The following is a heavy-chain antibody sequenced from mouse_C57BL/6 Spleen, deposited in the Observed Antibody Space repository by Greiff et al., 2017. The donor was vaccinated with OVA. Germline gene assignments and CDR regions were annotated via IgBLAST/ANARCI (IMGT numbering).Heavy chain of an antibody. CDR1: GYTFTSYW. V-gene: IGHV1-69*01. D-gene: IGHD4-1*01. J-gene: IGHJ1*03. CDR2: IDPSDSYT. Sequence: VQLQQPGAELVMPGASVKLSCKASGYTFTSYWMHWVKQRPGQGLEWIGEIDPSDSYTNYNQKFKGKSTLTVDKSSSTAYMQLSSLTSEDSAVYYCARRRWGWYFDVWGTGTTVTVSS. CDR3: ARRRWGWYFDV.